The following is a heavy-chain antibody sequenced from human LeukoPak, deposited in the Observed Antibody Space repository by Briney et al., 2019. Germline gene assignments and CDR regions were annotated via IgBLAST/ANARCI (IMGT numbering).Heavy chain of an antibody. Sequence: SETLSLTCTVSGGSISSSSYYWGWIRQPPGKGLEWIGSIYYSGSTYYNPSLKSRVTISVDTSKNQFSLKLSSVTAADTAVYYCARDQGDEGSSWEYDYWGQGTLVTVSS. CDR3: ARDQGDEGSSWEYDY. CDR2: IYYSGST. D-gene: IGHD6-13*01. CDR1: GGSISSSSYY. V-gene: IGHV4-39*02. J-gene: IGHJ4*02.